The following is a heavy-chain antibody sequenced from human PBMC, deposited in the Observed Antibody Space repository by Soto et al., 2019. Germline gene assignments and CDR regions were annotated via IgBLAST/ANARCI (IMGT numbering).Heavy chain of an antibody. Sequence: EVQLVESGGGSVQPGGSLRLSCVASGITFTNYWMHWFSQVPGKGLVWVARVDSDGRGTSYADFVKGRFTISRDNAKNTLYLQMNSLRVEDTAMYYCGTVFEHWGQGIPVTVSS. V-gene: IGHV3-74*01. CDR1: GITFTNYW. CDR3: GTVFEH. CDR2: VDSDGRGT. J-gene: IGHJ4*02.